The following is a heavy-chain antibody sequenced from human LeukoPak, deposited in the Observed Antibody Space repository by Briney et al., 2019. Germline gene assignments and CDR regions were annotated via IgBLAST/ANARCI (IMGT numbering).Heavy chain of an antibody. Sequence: SETLSLTCTVSGGSISSYYWSWIRQPPGKGLEWIGYIYYSGSTNYNPSLKSRVTISVDTSKNKFSLKLSSVTAADTAVYYCARYVWGSYPTFEDYWGQGTLVTVAS. J-gene: IGHJ4*02. D-gene: IGHD3-16*02. CDR3: ARYVWGSYPTFEDY. CDR2: IYYSGST. V-gene: IGHV4-59*01. CDR1: GGSISSYY.